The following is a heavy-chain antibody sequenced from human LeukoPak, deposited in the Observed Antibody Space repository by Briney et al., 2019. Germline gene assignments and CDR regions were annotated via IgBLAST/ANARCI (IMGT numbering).Heavy chain of an antibody. D-gene: IGHD3-10*01. Sequence: PSETLSLTCTLSGGSISSYYWSWIRQPPGKGLEWIGYINYSGSTNYNPSLKSRVTISVDTSKNQFSLKLSSVTAADTAVYYCASGHYYGSGSYFGWFDPWGQGTLVTVSS. CDR3: ASGHYYGSGSYFGWFDP. V-gene: IGHV4-59*08. CDR1: GGSISSYY. CDR2: INYSGST. J-gene: IGHJ5*02.